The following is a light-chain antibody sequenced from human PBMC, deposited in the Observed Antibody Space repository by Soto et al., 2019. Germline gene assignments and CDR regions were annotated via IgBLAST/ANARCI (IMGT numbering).Light chain of an antibody. CDR3: QQRSNWPPEWT. CDR2: DAS. V-gene: IGKV3-11*01. CDR1: QRISSN. Sequence: EVVLTQSPVTLSLSPGQRATLSCRASQRISSNLAWYQQKPGQAPRLLISDASNRATGIPARFSGSGSGTDFTLTISSLEPEDFAVYYCQQRSNWPPEWTFGQGTKVEIK. J-gene: IGKJ1*01.